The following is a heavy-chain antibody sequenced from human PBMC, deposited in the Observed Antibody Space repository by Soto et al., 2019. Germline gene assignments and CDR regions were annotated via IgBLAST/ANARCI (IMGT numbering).Heavy chain of an antibody. D-gene: IGHD6-6*01. CDR2: IIPIFGTA. J-gene: IGHJ5*02. Sequence: AASVKVSCKASGGTFSSYAISWVRQAPGQGLEWMGGIIPIFGTANYAQKFQGRVTITADESTSTAYMELSSLRSEDTAVYYCALLSSSHTNPFDPWGQGTLVTVSS. CDR3: ALLSSSHTNPFDP. V-gene: IGHV1-69*13. CDR1: GGTFSSYA.